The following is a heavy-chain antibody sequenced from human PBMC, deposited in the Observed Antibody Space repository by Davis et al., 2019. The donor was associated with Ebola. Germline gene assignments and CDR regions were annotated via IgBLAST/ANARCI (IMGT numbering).Heavy chain of an antibody. CDR1: GFTLSSYG. CDR3: ARDPERSLQCLDY. D-gene: IGHD6-19*01. Sequence: PGGSLRLSCTASGFTLSSYGMHWVRQAPGKGLEWVANIKQDGSEKYYVDSVKGRFTISRDNAKNSLYLQMNSLRADDTAVYYCARDPERSLQCLDYWGQGTLVTVSS. J-gene: IGHJ4*02. CDR2: IKQDGSEK. V-gene: IGHV3-7*03.